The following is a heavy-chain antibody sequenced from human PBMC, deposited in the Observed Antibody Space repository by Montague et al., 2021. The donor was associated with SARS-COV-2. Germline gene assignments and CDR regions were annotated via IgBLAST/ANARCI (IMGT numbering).Heavy chain of an antibody. Sequence: SETLSLTCTVSGYSIRNYYWSSIRQPPGRGLEWCGYIYYSGGTNYNTSLKSRVTISVDTSTNQFSLTLSSVTAADTAVYYCARRSYDILTGYSIPNWFDPWGQGTMVTVSS. D-gene: IGHD3-9*01. J-gene: IGHJ5*02. CDR2: IYYSGGT. CDR3: ARRSYDILTGYSIPNWFDP. CDR1: GYSIRNYY. V-gene: IGHV4-59*08.